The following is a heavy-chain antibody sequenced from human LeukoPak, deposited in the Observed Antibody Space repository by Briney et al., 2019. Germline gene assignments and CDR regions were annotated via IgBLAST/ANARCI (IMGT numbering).Heavy chain of an antibody. D-gene: IGHD3-10*01. Sequence: QPGGSLRLSCAASGFTFSSYAMSWVRQAPGKGLEWVSAISGSGGSTYYADSVKGRFTISRDNSKSTLYLQMNSLRAEDTAVYYCAKERGSGSYYKVDYWGQGTLVTVSS. J-gene: IGHJ4*02. CDR2: ISGSGGST. CDR3: AKERGSGSYYKVDY. CDR1: GFTFSSYA. V-gene: IGHV3-23*01.